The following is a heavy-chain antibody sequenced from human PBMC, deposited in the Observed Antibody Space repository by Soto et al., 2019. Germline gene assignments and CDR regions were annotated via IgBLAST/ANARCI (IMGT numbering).Heavy chain of an antibody. CDR2: ISAYNGDT. J-gene: IGHJ6*02. V-gene: IGHV1-18*01. CDR3: ARDRPTSSIRARDYYYAMDV. Sequence: ASVKVSCKASGYTFTNYPMHWVRQAGQRLEWMGWISAYNGDTNYAQKLQGRVTMTTDTSTTTAYMELRSLRSDDTAVYYCARDRPTSSIRARDYYYAMDVWGQGTTVTVSS. D-gene: IGHD6-6*01. CDR1: GYTFTNYP.